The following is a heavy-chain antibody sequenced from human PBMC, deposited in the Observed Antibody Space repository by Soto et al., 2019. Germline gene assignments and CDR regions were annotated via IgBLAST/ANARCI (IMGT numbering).Heavy chain of an antibody. D-gene: IGHD2-15*01. V-gene: IGHV3-23*01. J-gene: IGHJ4*02. CDR1: GFTFSSYA. Sequence: EVQLLESGGGLVQPGGSLRLSCAASGFTFSSYAMRWVRQAPGKALEWVSGITVSGGTTYYADSVKGRFTIASDNSKNTLYQQMNSLRAEDTAVYYCAKVRACSGGSCSADFDSRGQGTLVIFSS. CDR2: ITVSGGTT. CDR3: AKVRACSGGSCSADFDS.